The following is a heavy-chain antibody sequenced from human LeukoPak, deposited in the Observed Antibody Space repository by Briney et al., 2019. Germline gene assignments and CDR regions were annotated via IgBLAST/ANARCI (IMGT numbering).Heavy chain of an antibody. V-gene: IGHV4-59*01. D-gene: IGHD4-23*01. CDR3: ARDTTVVTYYYYGMDV. CDR1: GGSISSYY. J-gene: IGHJ6*02. CDR2: IYYSGST. Sequence: PSETLSLTCTVSGGSISSYYWSWIRQPPGKGLEWIGYIYYSGSTNYNPSLKSRVTISVDTSKNQFSLKLSSVTAADTAAYYCARDTTVVTYYYYGMDVWGQGTTVTVSS.